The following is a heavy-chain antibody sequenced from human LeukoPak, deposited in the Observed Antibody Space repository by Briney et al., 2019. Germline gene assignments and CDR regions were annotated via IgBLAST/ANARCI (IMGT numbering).Heavy chain of an antibody. Sequence: GGSLRLSCVASGFTFSYHNINWVRQVPGRGLEWVSSISSSGDYKFYAPSLEGRFTISRDNARNSVFLQMTSLRAEDTAVYYCAKDPITMVRGSFDYWGQGTLVTVSS. J-gene: IGHJ4*02. CDR3: AKDPITMVRGSFDY. CDR2: ISSSGDYK. D-gene: IGHD3-10*01. CDR1: GFTFSYHN. V-gene: IGHV3-21*06.